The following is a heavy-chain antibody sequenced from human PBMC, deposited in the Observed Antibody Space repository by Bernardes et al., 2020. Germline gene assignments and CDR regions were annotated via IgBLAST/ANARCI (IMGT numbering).Heavy chain of an antibody. V-gene: IGHV6-1*01. Sequence: QTLSLTCAISGDSVSSNSAAWNWIRQSPSRGLEWLGRTYYRSKWYNDYAVSVKSRITINPDTSKNQFSLQLNSVTPEDTAVYYCARDYCSTSCYDYYYYYGMDVWGKGTTVTVSS. D-gene: IGHD2-2*01. CDR3: ARDYCSTSCYDYYYYYGMDV. J-gene: IGHJ6*04. CDR2: TYYRSKWYN. CDR1: GDSVSSNSAA.